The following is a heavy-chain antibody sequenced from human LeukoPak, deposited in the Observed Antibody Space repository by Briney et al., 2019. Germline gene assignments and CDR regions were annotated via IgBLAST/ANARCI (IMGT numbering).Heavy chain of an antibody. V-gene: IGHV3-9*03. Sequence: GGSLRLSCAASGFTFDDYAMHWVRQAPGKGLKWVSGISWNSVSIDYADSVKGRFTISRDNAKNSLYLQMNSLRPEDMALYYCAKETIYCSGGSCYHDAFDIWGQGTMVTVSS. D-gene: IGHD2-15*01. CDR1: GFTFDDYA. J-gene: IGHJ3*02. CDR3: AKETIYCSGGSCYHDAFDI. CDR2: ISWNSVSI.